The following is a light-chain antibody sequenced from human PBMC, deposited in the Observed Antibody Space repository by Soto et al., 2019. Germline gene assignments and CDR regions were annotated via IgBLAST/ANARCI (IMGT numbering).Light chain of an antibody. J-gene: IGLJ1*01. V-gene: IGLV2-23*01. CDR2: EGS. CDR1: GNDVGSYNL. Sequence: SVLTQPASVSGSPGQSITISCTGTGNDVGSYNLVSWYQHHPGKAPKLMIFEGSKRPSGVSNRFSGSKSGNTASLTISGLQAEDEADFYCCSYAGSNYYVFGTGTKVTVL. CDR3: CSYAGSNYYV.